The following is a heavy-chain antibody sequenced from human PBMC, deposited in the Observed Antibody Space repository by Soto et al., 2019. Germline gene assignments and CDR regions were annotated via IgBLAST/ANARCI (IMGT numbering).Heavy chain of an antibody. CDR3: ARDKAATRYYGMDV. CDR1: GGSISSGGYY. V-gene: IGHV4-31*03. Sequence: SATLSLTCTVSGGSISSGGYYWSWIRQHPGKGLEWIGYIYYSGSTYYNPSLKSRVTISVDTSKNQFSLKLSSVTAADTAVYYCARDKAATRYYGMDVWGQGTTVTVSS. D-gene: IGHD2-15*01. J-gene: IGHJ6*02. CDR2: IYYSGST.